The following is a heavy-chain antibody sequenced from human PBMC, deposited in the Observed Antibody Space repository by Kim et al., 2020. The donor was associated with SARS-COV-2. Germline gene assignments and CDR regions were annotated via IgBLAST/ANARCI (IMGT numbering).Heavy chain of an antibody. CDR2: ISSSSSYI. J-gene: IGHJ4*02. Sequence: GGSLRLSCAASGFTFSSYSMNWVRQAPGKGLEWVSSISSSSSYIYYADSVKGRFTISRDNAKNSLYLQMNSLRAEDTAVYYCAREGSGSYYRGESFDYWGQGTLVTVSS. V-gene: IGHV3-21*01. D-gene: IGHD3-10*01. CDR1: GFTFSSYS. CDR3: AREGSGSYYRGESFDY.